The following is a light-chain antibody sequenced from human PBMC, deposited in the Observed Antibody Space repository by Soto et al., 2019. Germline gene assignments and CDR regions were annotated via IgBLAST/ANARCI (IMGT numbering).Light chain of an antibody. J-gene: IGKJ1*01. CDR3: QQYGSSHWT. Sequence: EIVLTQSQATLSLSPRERATISCGASQSVSSSYLAWYQQKPGLAPRLLIYDASSRATGIPDRFSGSGSGTDFTLTISRLEPEDFAVYYCQQYGSSHWTFGQGTKVEIK. CDR1: QSVSSSY. CDR2: DAS. V-gene: IGKV3D-20*01.